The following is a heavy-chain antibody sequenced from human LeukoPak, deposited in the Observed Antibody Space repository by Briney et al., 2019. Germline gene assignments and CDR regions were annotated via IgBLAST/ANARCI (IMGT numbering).Heavy chain of an antibody. Sequence: GGSLRLSCAASGFTFSSYWMHWVRQAPGKGLVWVSRINSDGSSTSYADSVKGRFASSRDNAKNTLYLQMNSLRAEDTAVYYCAKGTFYCSGGSCHLDYWGQGTLVTVSS. CDR3: AKGTFYCSGGSCHLDY. D-gene: IGHD2-15*01. V-gene: IGHV3-74*01. CDR1: GFTFSSYW. J-gene: IGHJ4*02. CDR2: INSDGSST.